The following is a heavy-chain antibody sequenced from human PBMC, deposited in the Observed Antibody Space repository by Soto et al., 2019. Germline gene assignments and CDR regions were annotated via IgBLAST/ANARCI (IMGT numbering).Heavy chain of an antibody. D-gene: IGHD3-9*01. CDR1: GGTFSSYA. CDR2: IIPIFGTA. Sequence: ASVKVSCKASGGTFSSYAISWVRQAPGQGLEWMGGIIPIFGTANYAQKFQGRVTITADESTSTAYMELSSLRSEDTAVYYCARVSYDILTAGTGYYYGMDVWGQGTTVTVSS. J-gene: IGHJ6*02. V-gene: IGHV1-69*13. CDR3: ARVSYDILTAGTGYYYGMDV.